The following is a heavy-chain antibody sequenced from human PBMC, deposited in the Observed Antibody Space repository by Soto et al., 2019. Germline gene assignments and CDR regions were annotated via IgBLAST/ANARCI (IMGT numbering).Heavy chain of an antibody. CDR1: GFTFSSYG. Sequence: QVQLVASGGGVVQPGRSLRLSCAASGFTFSSYGMHWVRQAPGKGLEWVAVISYDGSNKYYADSVKGRFTISRDNSKNTLYLQMNSLRAEDTAVYYCAKSADSGWDDNSAFDIWGQGTMVTVSS. CDR2: ISYDGSNK. J-gene: IGHJ3*02. V-gene: IGHV3-30*18. D-gene: IGHD6-19*01. CDR3: AKSADSGWDDNSAFDI.